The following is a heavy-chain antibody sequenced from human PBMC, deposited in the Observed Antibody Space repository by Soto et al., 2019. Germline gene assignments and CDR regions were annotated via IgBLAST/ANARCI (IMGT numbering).Heavy chain of an antibody. V-gene: IGHV1-46*03. D-gene: IGHD3-10*01. CDR1: GYTFTSYY. Sequence: GASVKVSCKASGYTFTSYYMHWVRQAPGQGLEWMGIINPSGGSTSYAQKFQGRVTMTRDTSTSTVYMELSSLRSEDTAVYYCARDREGRFLWFGELFHHYYDMDVWGQGTTVTVSS. CDR2: INPSGGST. J-gene: IGHJ6*02. CDR3: ARDREGRFLWFGELFHHYYDMDV.